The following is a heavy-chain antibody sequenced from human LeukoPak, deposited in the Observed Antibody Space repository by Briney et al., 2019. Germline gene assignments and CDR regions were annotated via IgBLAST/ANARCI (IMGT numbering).Heavy chain of an antibody. CDR2: INHSGST. V-gene: IGHV4-34*01. CDR3: ARDRNDCSSTSCYAGYYYYYMDV. Sequence: SETLSLTCAVYGGSFSGYYWSWIRQPPGKGLEWIGEINHSGSTNYNPSLKSRVTISVDTSKNQFSLKLSSVTAADTAVYYCARDRNDCSSTSCYAGYYYYYMDVWGKGTTVTVSS. J-gene: IGHJ6*03. CDR1: GGSFSGYY. D-gene: IGHD2-2*01.